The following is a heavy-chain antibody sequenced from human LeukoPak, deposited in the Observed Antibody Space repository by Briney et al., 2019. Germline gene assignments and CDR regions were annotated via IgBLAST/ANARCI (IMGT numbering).Heavy chain of an antibody. CDR1: GGSFSNYY. CDR2: THHSGTT. CDR3: ARDQYYYDRSGYYAFDI. D-gene: IGHD3-22*01. J-gene: IGHJ3*02. Sequence: PSETLSLTCAVYGGSFSNYYWTWIRQSPGKGLEWIGETHHSGTTNYSPSLKSRVTILVDTSKNQFSLKLSSVTAADTAVYYCARDQYYYDRSGYYAFDIWGQGTMVTVSS. V-gene: IGHV4-34*01.